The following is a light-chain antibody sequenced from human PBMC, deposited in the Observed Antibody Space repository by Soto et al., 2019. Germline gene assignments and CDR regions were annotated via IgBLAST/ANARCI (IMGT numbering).Light chain of an antibody. CDR2: GAS. CDR1: HSVSSSY. CDR3: QQYGSSPPIT. V-gene: IGKV3-20*01. Sequence: EIVLTQYPGTLSLSPGERATLSCRASHSVSSSYLAWYQQKPGQAPRLLIYGASSRATGIPDRFSGSGSGTDFTITISRLEPEDFAVYYCQQYGSSPPITFGQGTRLEIK. J-gene: IGKJ5*01.